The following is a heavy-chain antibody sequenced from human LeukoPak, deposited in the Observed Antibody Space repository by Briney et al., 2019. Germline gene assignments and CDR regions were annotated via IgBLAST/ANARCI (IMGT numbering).Heavy chain of an antibody. CDR1: GFTFSNYW. CDR2: INGDGIST. J-gene: IGHJ4*02. V-gene: IGHV3-74*01. CDR3: ARDVGNFDY. Sequence: AGGSLRLSCAASGFTFSNYWMHWVRQAPGKGLVWVSRINGDGISTGYADSVKGRFTVSRDDAKKTLYLQMNSLRAEDTAVYYCARDVGNFDYWGQGTLVTVSS.